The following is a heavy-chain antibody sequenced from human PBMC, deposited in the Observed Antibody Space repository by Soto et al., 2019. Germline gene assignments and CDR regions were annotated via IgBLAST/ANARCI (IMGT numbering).Heavy chain of an antibody. CDR2: IKSKTDGGTT. V-gene: IGHV3-15*07. J-gene: IGHJ6*02. CDR1: GFTFSNAW. CDR3: TTAELYCSGGSCLTYYYYYYGMDV. Sequence: EVQLVESGGGLVKPGGSLRLSCAASGFTFSNAWMNWVRQAPGKGLEWVGRIKSKTDGGTTDYAAPVKGRFTISRDDSKNTLYLQMTSLKTDDTAVYYCTTAELYCSGGSCLTYYYYYYGMDVWGQGTTVTVSS. D-gene: IGHD2-15*01.